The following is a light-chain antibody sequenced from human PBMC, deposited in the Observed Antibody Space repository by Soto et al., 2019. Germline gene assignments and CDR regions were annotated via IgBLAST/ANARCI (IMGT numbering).Light chain of an antibody. CDR1: SNDVGGYNF. V-gene: IGLV2-11*01. CDR3: SSYAGNYTLV. J-gene: IGLJ2*01. Sequence: QSALTQPRSVSGSPGQSVTISCTGTSNDVGGYNFVSWYQQHPGKVPKLFIYDVSRRPSGVPDRFSGSKSGNTASLTISGLQAADEADYYCSSYAGNYTLVFGGGTKVTVL. CDR2: DVS.